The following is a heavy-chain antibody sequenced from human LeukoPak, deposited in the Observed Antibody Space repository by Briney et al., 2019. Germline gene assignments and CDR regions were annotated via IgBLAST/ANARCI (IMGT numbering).Heavy chain of an antibody. Sequence: GGSLRLSCAASGFTFSTYAMSWVRQAPGKGLEWVSAISGSGGNTYYADSVRGRFTISRDNSKNTLFLQMNSLRVEDTAVYYCASIQTMTNHYWGQGTLVTVSS. CDR1: GFTFSTYA. CDR2: ISGSGGNT. V-gene: IGHV3-23*01. CDR3: ASIQTMTNHY. D-gene: IGHD3-22*01. J-gene: IGHJ4*02.